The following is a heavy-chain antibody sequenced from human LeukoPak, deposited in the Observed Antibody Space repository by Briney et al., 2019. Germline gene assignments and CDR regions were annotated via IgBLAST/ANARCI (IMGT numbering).Heavy chain of an antibody. CDR1: GFTFSSYP. Sequence: GGSLRLSCSASGFTFSSYPMTWVRQAPGKGLEWVAVVSSDGSIKYYADSGKGRFTISRDTSKNTVYLQMNSLGAEDTAFYYCARGYSSSWLGYFDYWGQGTLVTVSS. CDR3: ARGYSSSWLGYFDY. D-gene: IGHD6-13*01. V-gene: IGHV3-30*03. J-gene: IGHJ4*02. CDR2: VSSDGSIK.